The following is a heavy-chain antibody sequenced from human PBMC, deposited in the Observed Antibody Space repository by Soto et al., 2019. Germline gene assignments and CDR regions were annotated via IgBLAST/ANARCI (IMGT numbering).Heavy chain of an antibody. D-gene: IGHD2-2*01. V-gene: IGHV4-59*01. CDR2: IYYSGST. CDR1: GGSISSYY. Sequence: SETLSLTCTVSGGSISSYYWSWIRQPPGKGLEWIGYIYYSGSTNYNPSLKSRVTISVDTSKNQFSLKLSSVTAADTAVYYCARAIIVVVPAAPSPFYYYMDVWGKGTTVTVAS. CDR3: ARAIIVVVPAAPSPFYYYMDV. J-gene: IGHJ6*03.